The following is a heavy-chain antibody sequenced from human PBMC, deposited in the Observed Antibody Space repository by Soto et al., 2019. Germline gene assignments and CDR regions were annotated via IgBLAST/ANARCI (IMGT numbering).Heavy chain of an antibody. CDR1: GFTFSRYW. J-gene: IGHJ4*02. V-gene: IGHV3-74*01. CDR3: VRDDYGFDY. CDR2: VDSDGSSK. D-gene: IGHD3-16*01. Sequence: HPGGSLRLSCAASGFTFSRYWMNWVRQAPGKGLVWVSRVDSDGSSKSYADSVKGRFTISRDNAKNTVYLQMNILRAEDTAVYYCVRDDYGFDYWGQGTLVTVSS.